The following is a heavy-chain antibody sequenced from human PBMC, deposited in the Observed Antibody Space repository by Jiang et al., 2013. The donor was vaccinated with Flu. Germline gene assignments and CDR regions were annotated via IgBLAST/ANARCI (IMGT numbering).Heavy chain of an antibody. Sequence: VQLLESGGGVVQPGRSLRLSCAASGFTFSSYAMHWVRQAPGKGLEWVAVISYDGSNKYYADSVKGRFTISRDNSKNTLYLQMNSLRAEDTAVYYCARGASSGYYGNWFDPWAREPWSPSPQ. V-gene: IGHV3-30-3*01. D-gene: IGHD3-22*01. CDR1: GFTFSSYA. J-gene: IGHJ5*02. CDR2: ISYDGSNK. CDR3: ARGASSGYYGNWFDP.